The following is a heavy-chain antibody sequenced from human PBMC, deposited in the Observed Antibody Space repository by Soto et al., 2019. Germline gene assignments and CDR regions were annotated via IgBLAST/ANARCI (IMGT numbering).Heavy chain of an antibody. Sequence: SETLSLTCAISGYSISSGYYWSWIRQTPGKGLEWIGNIFHSGSTYYNPSLKSRITISVDTSKNQFSLKLSSVTAADTAVYYCARSKDWFDPWGQGTLVTVSS. V-gene: IGHV4-38-2*01. CDR3: ARSKDWFDP. J-gene: IGHJ5*02. CDR1: GYSISSGYY. CDR2: IFHSGST.